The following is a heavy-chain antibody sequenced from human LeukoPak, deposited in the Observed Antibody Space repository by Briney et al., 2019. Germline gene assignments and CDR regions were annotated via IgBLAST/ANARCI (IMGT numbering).Heavy chain of an antibody. Sequence: PSETLSLTCTVSGGSISSYYWSWIRQPPGKGLEWIGYIYYSGSTNYNPSLKSRVTISVDTSKNQFSLKLSSVTAADTAVYYCVTIPSGAEDAFDIWGQGTMVTVSS. CDR2: IYYSGST. V-gene: IGHV4-59*01. CDR3: VTIPSGAEDAFDI. CDR1: GGSISSYY. D-gene: IGHD2-21*01. J-gene: IGHJ3*02.